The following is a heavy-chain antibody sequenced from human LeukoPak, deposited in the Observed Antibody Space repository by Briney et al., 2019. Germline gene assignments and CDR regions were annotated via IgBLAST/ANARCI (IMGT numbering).Heavy chain of an antibody. CDR2: IYTSGST. CDR3: ARDRYCGGGCYGDAFDI. Sequence: SQTLSLTCTVSGGSISSGSYYWSWIRQPAGKGLEWIGRIYTSGSTNYNPSPKSRVTISVDTSKNQFSLKLSSVTAADTAVYYCARDRYCGGGCYGDAFDIWGQGTMVTVSS. V-gene: IGHV4-61*02. D-gene: IGHD2-21*02. CDR1: GGSISSGSYY. J-gene: IGHJ3*02.